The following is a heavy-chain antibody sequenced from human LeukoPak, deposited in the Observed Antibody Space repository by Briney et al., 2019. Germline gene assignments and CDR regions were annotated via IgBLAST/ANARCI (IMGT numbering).Heavy chain of an antibody. CDR3: ARGYYNNWFDP. CDR2: IYTSGST. Sequence: SETLSLTCTVSSGSISSSSYYWSWIRQPAGKGLEWIGRIYTSGSTNYNPSLKSRVTMSVDTSKNQFSLKLSSVTAADTAVYYCARGYYNNWFDPWGQGTLVTVSS. J-gene: IGHJ5*02. CDR1: SGSISSSSYY. D-gene: IGHD2-15*01. V-gene: IGHV4-61*02.